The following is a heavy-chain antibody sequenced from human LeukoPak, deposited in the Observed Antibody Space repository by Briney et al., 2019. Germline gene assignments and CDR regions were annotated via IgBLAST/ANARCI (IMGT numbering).Heavy chain of an antibody. V-gene: IGHV4-4*07. Sequence: PSETLSLTCTVSGGSISSYYWSWIRQPAGKGLEWIGRIYTSGSTNYNPSLKSRVTMSVDTSKNQFSLKLSSVTAADTAVYYCARVNYYDSSGSWFDPWGQGTLVTVSS. CDR2: IYTSGST. J-gene: IGHJ5*02. CDR1: GGSISSYY. D-gene: IGHD3-22*01. CDR3: ARVNYYDSSGSWFDP.